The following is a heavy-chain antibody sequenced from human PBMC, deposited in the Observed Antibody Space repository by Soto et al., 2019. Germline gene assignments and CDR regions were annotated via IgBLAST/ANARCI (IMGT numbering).Heavy chain of an antibody. CDR1: GFTFSSYS. CDR2: ISSSSSYI. Sequence: PGGPLRLSCAASGFTFSSYSMNWVRQAPGKGLEWVSSISSSSSYIYYADSVKGRFTISRDNAKNSLYLQMNSLRAEDTAVYYCARDANYDFWSGYYTGFWFDPWGQGTLVTVSS. V-gene: IGHV3-21*01. D-gene: IGHD3-3*01. CDR3: ARDANYDFWSGYYTGFWFDP. J-gene: IGHJ5*02.